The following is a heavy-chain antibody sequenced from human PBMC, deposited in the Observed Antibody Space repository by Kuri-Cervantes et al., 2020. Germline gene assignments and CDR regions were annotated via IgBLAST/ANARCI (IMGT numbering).Heavy chain of an antibody. CDR3: ASGVVITGIGYYYGMDV. J-gene: IGHJ6*02. Sequence: SETLSLTCTVSGGSISSSSYYWGWIRQPPGKGLEWIGSIYYSGSTYYNPSLKSRVTISVDTPKNQFSLKLSSVTAADTAVYYCASGVVITGIGYYYGMDVWGQGTTVTVSS. CDR2: IYYSGST. CDR1: GGSISSSSYY. D-gene: IGHD3-3*01. V-gene: IGHV4-39*01.